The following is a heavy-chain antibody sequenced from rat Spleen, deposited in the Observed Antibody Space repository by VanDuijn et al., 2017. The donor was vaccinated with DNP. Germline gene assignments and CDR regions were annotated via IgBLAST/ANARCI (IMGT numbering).Heavy chain of an antibody. CDR2: INSAGST. D-gene: IGHD1-12*03. CDR3: ARGNDDYYPNWYFDF. V-gene: IGHV3-3*01. J-gene: IGHJ1*01. Sequence: EVQLQESGPGLVKPSQSLSLTCSVTGYSISGSYRWNWIRKFPGNKLEWMGYINSAGSTHYNPSLKSRISITRDTSKNQFFLQLKSVTTEDTGTYYCARGNDDYYPNWYFDFWGPGTMVTVSS. CDR1: GYSISGSYR.